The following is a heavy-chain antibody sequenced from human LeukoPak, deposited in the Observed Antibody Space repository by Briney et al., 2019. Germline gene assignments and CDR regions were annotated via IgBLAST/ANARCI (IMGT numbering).Heavy chain of an antibody. V-gene: IGHV1-46*04. D-gene: IGHD1-26*01. CDR2: INPSSGST. CDR3: ARDLLMRGRDYYYYGMDV. J-gene: IGHJ6*02. CDR1: GYTFTSYY. Sequence: ASVKVSCKASGYTFTSYYIRWVRQAPGQGLEWMVIINPSSGSTTYAQKLQRTVTMTRATSTSTVYMELSSLRSEDTAVYYCARDLLMRGRDYYYYGMDVWGQGTTVAVSS.